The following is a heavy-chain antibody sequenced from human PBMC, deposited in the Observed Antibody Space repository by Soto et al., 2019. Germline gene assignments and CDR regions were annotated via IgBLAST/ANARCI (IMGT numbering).Heavy chain of an antibody. CDR3: AKETYSGPLDY. D-gene: IGHD2-15*01. V-gene: IGHV3-30*18. CDR1: GFIFSIYA. J-gene: IGHJ4*02. Sequence: GGSLRLSCSGSGFIFSIYAIHWVRQAPGKGLEWVAVISYDGSNKYYADSVKGRFTISRDNSKNTLYLQMNSLRAEDTAVYYCAKETYSGPLDYWGQGTLVTVSS. CDR2: ISYDGSNK.